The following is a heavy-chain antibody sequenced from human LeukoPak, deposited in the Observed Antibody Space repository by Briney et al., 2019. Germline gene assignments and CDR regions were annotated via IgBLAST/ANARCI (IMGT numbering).Heavy chain of an antibody. Sequence: ASVKVSCKASGYTFTSYGISWVRQAPGQRLEWMGWINAGNGNTKYSQKFQGRVTITRDTSASTAYMELSSLRSEDTAVYYCARDRLARYSSGWYTWGQGTLVTVSS. CDR1: GYTFTSYG. V-gene: IGHV1-3*01. J-gene: IGHJ5*02. CDR3: ARDRLARYSSGWYT. D-gene: IGHD6-19*01. CDR2: INAGNGNT.